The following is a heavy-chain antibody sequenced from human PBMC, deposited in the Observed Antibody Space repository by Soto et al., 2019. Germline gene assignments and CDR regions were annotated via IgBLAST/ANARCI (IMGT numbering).Heavy chain of an antibody. Sequence: LLKLSWKASWYRFTSYYMHWVRQAPGQGLEWMGIINPSCGSTSYAQKFQGRVTMTRDTSTSTVYMELSSLRSEDTAVYYCAREVEMATLATYYYGMDIPGQRPKVTVSS. D-gene: IGHD5-12*01. CDR1: WYRFTSYY. CDR3: AREVEMATLATYYYGMDI. CDR2: INPSCGST. J-gene: IGHJ6*02. V-gene: IGHV1-46*01.